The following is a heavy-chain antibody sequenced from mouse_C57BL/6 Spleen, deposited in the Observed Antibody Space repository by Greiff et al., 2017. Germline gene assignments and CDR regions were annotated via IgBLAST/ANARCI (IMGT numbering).Heavy chain of an antibody. CDR2: INPYNGGT. CDR3: ARGCIDYDDSPAY. V-gene: IGHV1-19*01. Sequence: EVQRVESGPVLVKPGASVKMSCKASGYTFTDYYMNWVKQSHGKSLEWIGVINPYNGGTSYNQKFKGKATLTVDKSSSTAYMELNSLTSEDSAVYYCARGCIDYDDSPAYWGQGTLVTVSA. J-gene: IGHJ3*01. CDR1: GYTFTDYY. D-gene: IGHD2-4*01.